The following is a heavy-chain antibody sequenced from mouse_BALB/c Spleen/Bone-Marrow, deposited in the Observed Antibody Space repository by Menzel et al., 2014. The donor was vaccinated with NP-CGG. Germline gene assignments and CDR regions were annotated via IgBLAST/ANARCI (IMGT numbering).Heavy chain of an antibody. Sequence: VQLQQSGADLVRPGVSVKLSCTASGYTFTDYAMHWVKQSPAKSLELIGIINTYYGNASYHQKFKGKATMTVGKSPTTAYMELARMTSEDSAVYYCARKTGVYAMDYWGQGTSVTVSA. J-gene: IGHJ4*01. CDR1: GYTFTDYA. CDR3: ARKTGVYAMDY. CDR2: INTYYGNA. D-gene: IGHD4-1*01. V-gene: IGHV1S137*01.